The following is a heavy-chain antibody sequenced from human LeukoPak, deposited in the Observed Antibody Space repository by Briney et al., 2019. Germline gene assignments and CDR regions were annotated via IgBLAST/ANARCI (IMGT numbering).Heavy chain of an antibody. D-gene: IGHD2-21*01. J-gene: IGHJ4*02. Sequence: PGGSLRLSCAASGFSFSSYEWNWVRQAPGKGLEWISYIHTSGTTFYADSVKGRFTTSRDNGKNSLLLQMTSLRAEDTALYYCARETLDCGGDCLDFWGQGTRVTVSS. CDR3: ARETLDCGGDCLDF. CDR1: GFSFSSYE. V-gene: IGHV3-48*03. CDR2: IHTSGTT.